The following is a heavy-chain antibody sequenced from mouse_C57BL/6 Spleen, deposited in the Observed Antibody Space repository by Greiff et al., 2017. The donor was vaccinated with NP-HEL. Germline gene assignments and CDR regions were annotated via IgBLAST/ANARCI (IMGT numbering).Heavy chain of an antibody. CDR1: GYTFTSYW. J-gene: IGHJ2*01. V-gene: IGHV1-64*01. Sequence: QVQLQQPGAELVKPGASVKLSCKASGYTFTSYWMHWVKQRPGQGLEWIGMIHPNSGSTNYNEKFKSKATLNVDKSSSTSYMQLSSLTSEDSAVDYCAPLTTVVARDFDYWGQGTTLTVSS. D-gene: IGHD1-1*01. CDR3: APLTTVVARDFDY. CDR2: IHPNSGST.